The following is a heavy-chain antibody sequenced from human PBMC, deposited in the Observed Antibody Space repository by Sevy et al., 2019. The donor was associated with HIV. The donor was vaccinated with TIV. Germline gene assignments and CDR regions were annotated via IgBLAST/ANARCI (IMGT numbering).Heavy chain of an antibody. CDR2: INQDGSQK. CDR1: EFTFSRYW. D-gene: IGHD2-21*01. V-gene: IGHV3-7*03. J-gene: IGHJ4*02. CDR3: ARAGPLGDLDHFDR. Sequence: GGSLRLSCATSEFTFSRYWMTWVRQAPGKGLEWVVYINQDGSQKAYVDSVKGRFTISRDNSKNSLFLQMSSLRAEDTAVYYCARAGPLGDLDHFDRWSQGTLVTVSS.